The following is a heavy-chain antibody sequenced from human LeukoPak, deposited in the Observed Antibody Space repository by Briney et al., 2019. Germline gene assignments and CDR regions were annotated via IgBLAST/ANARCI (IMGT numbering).Heavy chain of an antibody. D-gene: IGHD6-6*01. CDR3: ARIGSSSYDY. CDR2: ISGSGGST. V-gene: IGHV3-23*01. CDR1: GFTFSSYA. J-gene: IGHJ4*02. Sequence: GGSLRLSCAASGFTFSSYAMSWVRQAPGKGLEWVSAISGSGGSTYYADSVKGRFTISRDNAKNSLYLQMNSLRAEDTAVYYCARIGSSSYDYWGQGTLVTVSS.